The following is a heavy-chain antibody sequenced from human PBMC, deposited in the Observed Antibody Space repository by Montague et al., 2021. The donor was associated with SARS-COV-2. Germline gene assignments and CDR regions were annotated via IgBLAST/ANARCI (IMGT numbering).Heavy chain of an antibody. D-gene: IGHD1-14*01. Sequence: SETLSLTCTVSGASVGSSDWGWIRQSPGKGLEWIGYIYSVGSTDYNPSLKSRATISRDTSKNQVSLKVRSVTAADTAVYFCARETMTSDAFDIWGQGTMVTVSS. CDR1: GASVGSSD. V-gene: IGHV4-59*02. J-gene: IGHJ3*02. CDR2: IYSVGST. CDR3: ARETMTSDAFDI.